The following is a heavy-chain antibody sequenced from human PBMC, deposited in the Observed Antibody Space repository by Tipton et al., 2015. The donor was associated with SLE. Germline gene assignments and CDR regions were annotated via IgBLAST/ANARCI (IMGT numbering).Heavy chain of an antibody. CDR1: GFTFTNYA. V-gene: IGHV3-23*01. CDR2: ISASGGTT. Sequence: SLRLSCAASGFTFTNYAMNWVRQAPGKGLEWVSSISASGGTTNYADSVKGRFTISRDNSKNTVYLQANSLRVDDTAVYYCAKDQERRDGTDYDHFYAMDVWGQGTTVIVSS. D-gene: IGHD5-24*01. J-gene: IGHJ6*02. CDR3: AKDQERRDGTDYDHFYAMDV.